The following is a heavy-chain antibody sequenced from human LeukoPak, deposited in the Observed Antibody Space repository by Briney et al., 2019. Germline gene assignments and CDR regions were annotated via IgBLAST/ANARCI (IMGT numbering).Heavy chain of an antibody. Sequence: GGSLRLSCAASGFTFSSYGMHWVRQAPGKGLEWVAVISYDGSNKYYADSVKGRFTISRDNSKNTLYLQMNSLRAEDTAVYYCAKELTVGYCSGGSCYSYYYYYMDVWGKGTTVTVSS. CDR2: ISYDGSNK. V-gene: IGHV3-30*18. CDR1: GFTFSSYG. D-gene: IGHD2-15*01. J-gene: IGHJ6*03. CDR3: AKELTVGYCSGGSCYSYYYYYMDV.